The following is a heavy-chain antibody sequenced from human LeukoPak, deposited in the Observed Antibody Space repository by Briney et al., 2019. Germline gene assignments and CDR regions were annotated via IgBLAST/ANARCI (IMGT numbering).Heavy chain of an antibody. V-gene: IGHV1-69*13. Sequence: SVTVSCKASGGTFSSYAISWVRQAPGQGLEWMGGIIPIFGTANYAQKFQGRVTITADESTSTAYMELSSLRSEDTAVYYCARVGGANYVVVTAEDYYYGMDVWGQGTTVTVSS. CDR1: GGTFSSYA. CDR3: ARVGGANYVVVTAEDYYYGMDV. D-gene: IGHD2-21*02. CDR2: IIPIFGTA. J-gene: IGHJ6*02.